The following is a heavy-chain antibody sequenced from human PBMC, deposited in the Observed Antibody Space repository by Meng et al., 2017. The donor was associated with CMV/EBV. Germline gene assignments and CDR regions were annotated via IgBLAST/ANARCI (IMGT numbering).Heavy chain of an antibody. CDR3: AGGRITIFGVALGWVDP. CDR1: VSFSTFC. V-gene: IGHV4-59*01. J-gene: IGHJ5*02. Sequence: VSFSTFCCSWVRQPPGQGLEWLGYIYYSGSTNYNPSLKHRVAISVDASTTPFSLMLSSVTAADTAVYYCAGGRITIFGVALGWVDPWGQGTLVTVSS. D-gene: IGHD3-3*01. CDR2: IYYSGST.